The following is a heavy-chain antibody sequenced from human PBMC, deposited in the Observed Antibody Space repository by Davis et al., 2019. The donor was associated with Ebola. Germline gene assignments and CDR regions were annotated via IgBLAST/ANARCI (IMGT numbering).Heavy chain of an antibody. V-gene: IGHV1-18*01. J-gene: IGHJ4*01. CDR3: ARDLEDYGADY. D-gene: IGHD4-17*01. Sequence: ASVTVSCKASGYPFINYGVSWVRQAPGQGLEWMGWIAAYNYKTIYAQKFQGRVTMTIDISTDTVYMELRSLRSDDTAVYYCARDLEDYGADYWGHGTLVTVSP. CDR1: GYPFINYG. CDR2: IAAYNYKT.